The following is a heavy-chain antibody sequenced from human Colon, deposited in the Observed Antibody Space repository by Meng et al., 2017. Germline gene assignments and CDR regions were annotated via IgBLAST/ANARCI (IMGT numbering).Heavy chain of an antibody. CDR2: ISYSGTS. Sequence: SETLSLTCTVSGGSISPFYWSWIRQTPGKGLEWIGYISYSGTSGHNPSLKSRVTMSVNTSKSQFFLGLTSVTVADTAIYYCARGRGTWHPFDIWGQGTMVT. J-gene: IGHJ3*02. D-gene: IGHD3-16*01. CDR1: GGSISPFY. V-gene: IGHV4-59*01. CDR3: ARGRGTWHPFDI.